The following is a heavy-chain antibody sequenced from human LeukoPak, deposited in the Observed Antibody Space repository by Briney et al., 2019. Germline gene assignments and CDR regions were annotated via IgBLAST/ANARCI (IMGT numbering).Heavy chain of an antibody. CDR1: GYTFTIYD. V-gene: IGHV1-8*01. J-gene: IGHJ4*02. CDR3: VRVSGGYDY. Sequence: ASVTVSFKASGYTFTIYDINWVRQAPGQGLEWMGWMKSNNGNTGYEQKFQGRVTITRNNSISTAYMELKSLRSEDTAVYYCVRVSGGYDYWGQGTLVTVSS. CDR2: MKSNNGNT. D-gene: IGHD3-3*01.